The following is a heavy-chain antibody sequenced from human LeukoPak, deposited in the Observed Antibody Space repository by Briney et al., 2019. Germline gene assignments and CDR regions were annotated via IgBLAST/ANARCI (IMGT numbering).Heavy chain of an antibody. CDR3: ARPYWGYYGSGSEDQ. D-gene: IGHD3-10*01. CDR1: GGSFSGAY. Sequence: SETLSLTCGISGGSFSGAYWSWIRQPPGKGLEWIGEVNYDGSTSYNPSPKSRVSISVDTSRTQFYLKLTSVTAADTAVYYCARPYWGYYGSGSEDQWGQGALVTVSS. J-gene: IGHJ4*02. CDR2: VNYDGST. V-gene: IGHV4-34*01.